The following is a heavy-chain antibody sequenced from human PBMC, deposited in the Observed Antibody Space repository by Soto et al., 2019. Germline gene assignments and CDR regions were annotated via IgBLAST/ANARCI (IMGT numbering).Heavy chain of an antibody. CDR1: GYTFTGYY. J-gene: IGHJ6*01. D-gene: IGHD5-18*01. Sequence: ASVKVSCKASGYTFTGYYMHWVRQAPGQGLEWMGLINPNSGGTNYAQKFQGRVTMTRGTSISTAYMELSRLISDDTAVYYCARDRHLNLRGYSYGSVPRYYGMDVWGQGTTVTVSS. V-gene: IGHV1-2*02. CDR3: ARDRHLNLRGYSYGSVPRYYGMDV. CDR2: INPNSGGT.